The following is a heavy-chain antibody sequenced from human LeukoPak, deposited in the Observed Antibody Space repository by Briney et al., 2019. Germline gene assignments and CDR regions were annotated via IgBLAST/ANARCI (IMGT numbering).Heavy chain of an antibody. J-gene: IGHJ4*02. CDR3: ARALGYSYGYVVDY. CDR2: IISSSGTI. Sequence: GGSLRLSCAASGFIFSNYNMNWVRQTPGKGLEWVSYIISSSGTIYYADSVKGRFTISGDNAKNSLVLQMNSLRAEDTGVYYCARALGYSYGYVVDYWGQGTLVTAYS. V-gene: IGHV3-48*01. D-gene: IGHD5-18*01. CDR1: GFIFSNYN.